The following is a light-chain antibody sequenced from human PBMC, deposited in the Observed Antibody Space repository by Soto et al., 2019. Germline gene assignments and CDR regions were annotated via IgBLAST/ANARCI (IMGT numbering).Light chain of an antibody. CDR3: QQYKNLPPLT. J-gene: IGKJ4*01. CDR1: QSVSYN. CDR2: GAF. Sequence: EIVMTQSPATLSVSPGERATLSCRASQSVSYNLAWYQQKPAQGPRLLIYGAFTRATGIPARLSGSGSGTAFTLTISRQQSEDFAVYYCQQYKNLPPLTFGEGTKVEIK. V-gene: IGKV3-15*01.